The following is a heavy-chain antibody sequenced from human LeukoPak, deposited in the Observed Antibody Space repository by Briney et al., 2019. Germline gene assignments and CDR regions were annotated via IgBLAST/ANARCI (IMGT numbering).Heavy chain of an antibody. CDR1: GYTFTSYG. CDR3: TTDHGDYGFDY. Sequence: GASVKVSCKASGYTFTSYGISWVRQAPGQGLEWMGWISAYNGNTNYAQKLQGRVTMTTDTSTSTAYMELRSLRSEDTAVYYCTTDHGDYGFDYWGQGTLVTVSS. D-gene: IGHD4-17*01. V-gene: IGHV1-18*01. J-gene: IGHJ4*02. CDR2: ISAYNGNT.